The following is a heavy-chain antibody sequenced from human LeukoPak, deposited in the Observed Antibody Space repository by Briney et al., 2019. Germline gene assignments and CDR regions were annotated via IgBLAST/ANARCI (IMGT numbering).Heavy chain of an antibody. V-gene: IGHV4-59*08. J-gene: IGHJ5*02. D-gene: IGHD3-16*01. CDR1: GGSISSYY. Sequence: PSETLSLTCSVSGGSISSYYWSWIRQPPGKGLEWIGYIYYSGSTNYNPSLKSRVTISVDTSKNQFSLRVSSVTAADTAVYYCARHLGQMRFDPWGQGTLVTVSS. CDR3: ARHLGQMRFDP. CDR2: IYYSGST.